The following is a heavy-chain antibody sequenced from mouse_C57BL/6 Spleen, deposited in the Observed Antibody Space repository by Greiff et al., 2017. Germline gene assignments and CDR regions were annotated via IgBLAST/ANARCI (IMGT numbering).Heavy chain of an antibody. V-gene: IGHV5-17*01. CDR1: GFTFSDYG. CDR3: GGGMVTTGGWFAY. J-gene: IGHJ3*01. Sequence: EVQLVESGGGLVKPGGSLKLSCAASGFTFSDYGMHWVRQAPEKGLEWVAYISSGGSTIYYADTVKGRFTISRANAKNTLFLQMTSLRSEDTTVYYCGGGMVTTGGWFAYWGQGTLVTVSA. D-gene: IGHD2-2*01. CDR2: ISSGGSTI.